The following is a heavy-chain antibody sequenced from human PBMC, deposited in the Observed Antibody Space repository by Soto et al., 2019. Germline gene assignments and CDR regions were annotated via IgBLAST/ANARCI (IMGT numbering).Heavy chain of an antibody. J-gene: IGHJ4*02. CDR3: ARHGVANREGLDY. CDR1: GGSISSYY. V-gene: IGHV4-59*08. CDR2: IYYSGST. Sequence: SETLSLTCTVSGGSISSYYWSWIRQPPGKGLEWIGYIYYSGSTNYNPSLKSRVTISVDTSKNQFSLKLSSVTAADTAVYYCARHGVANREGLDYWGQGTLVTVSS. D-gene: IGHD2-15*01.